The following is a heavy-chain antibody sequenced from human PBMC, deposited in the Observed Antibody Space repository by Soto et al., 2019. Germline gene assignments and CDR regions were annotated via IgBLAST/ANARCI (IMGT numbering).Heavy chain of an antibody. CDR1: GFSLSTIGEG. D-gene: IGHD1-1*01. CDR3: VYRRVQIFDI. CDR2: VYWDVDK. V-gene: IGHV2-5*02. J-gene: IGHJ4*02. Sequence: QITLKESGPTLVKPTQTLTLTCAFSGFSLSTIGEGVAWIRQPPGAALEWLALVYWDVDKSYSPSLKSRLTISKDTSKNQVVLTMTNMDPVDTATSYCVYRRVQIFDIWGQGALVTVSS.